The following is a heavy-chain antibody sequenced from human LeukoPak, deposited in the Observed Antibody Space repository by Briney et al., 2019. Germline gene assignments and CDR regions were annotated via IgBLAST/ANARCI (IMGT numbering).Heavy chain of an antibody. CDR2: INHSGST. V-gene: IGHV4-34*01. D-gene: IGHD2-2*01. Sequence: PSETLSLTCAVYGGSFSGYYWSWIRQPPGKGLEWIGEINHSGSTNYNPSLKGRVTISVDTSKNQFSLKLSSVTAADTAVYYCARGRNRLGYCSSTSCYGPPNWFDPWGQGTLVTVSS. CDR3: ARGRNRLGYCSSTSCYGPPNWFDP. J-gene: IGHJ5*02. CDR1: GGSFSGYY.